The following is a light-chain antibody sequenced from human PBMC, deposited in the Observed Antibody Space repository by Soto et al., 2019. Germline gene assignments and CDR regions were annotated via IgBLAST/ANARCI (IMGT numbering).Light chain of an antibody. CDR3: SSYTTSSTDV. Sequence: QSALTQPASVSGSPGQSITISCTGTSSDVGGYNYVSWHQQHPGKVPKLMIYYVSYRPSGVSNRFSGSKSGNTASLTISGLQAEDEADYYCSSYTTSSTDVFGTGTKLTVL. CDR1: SSDVGGYNY. J-gene: IGLJ1*01. CDR2: YVS. V-gene: IGLV2-14*01.